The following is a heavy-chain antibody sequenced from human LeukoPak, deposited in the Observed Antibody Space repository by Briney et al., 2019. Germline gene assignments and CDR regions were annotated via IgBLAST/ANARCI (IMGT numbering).Heavy chain of an antibody. CDR3: ARKYGSGWKLSVFQH. CDR2: MNPNSGNA. V-gene: IGHV1-8*01. Sequence: ASVKVSCKASGYTFTSYDINWVRQATGQGLEWMGCMNPNSGNAGYAQKFQGRVTMTRNTSISTAYMELSSLRSEDTAVYYCARKYGSGWKLSVFQHWGQGTLVTVSS. CDR1: GYTFTSYD. J-gene: IGHJ1*01. D-gene: IGHD6-19*01.